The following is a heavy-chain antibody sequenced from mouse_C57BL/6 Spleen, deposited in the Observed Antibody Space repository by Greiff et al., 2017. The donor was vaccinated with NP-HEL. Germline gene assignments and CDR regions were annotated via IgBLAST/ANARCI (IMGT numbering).Heavy chain of an antibody. CDR2: IYPGDGDT. J-gene: IGHJ4*01. V-gene: IGHV1-80*01. CDR3: ARSTTVVATDAMDY. D-gene: IGHD1-1*01. CDR1: GYAFSSYW. Sequence: VQLQQSGAELVKPGASVKISCKASGYAFSSYWMNWVKQRPGKGLEWIGQIYPGDGDTNYNGKSKGKATLTADKSSSTAYMQLSSLTSEDSAVYFCARSTTVVATDAMDYWGQGTSVTVSS.